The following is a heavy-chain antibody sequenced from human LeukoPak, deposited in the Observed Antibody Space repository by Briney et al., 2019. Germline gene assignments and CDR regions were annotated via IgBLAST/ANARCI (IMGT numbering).Heavy chain of an antibody. CDR1: GFTFSSYG. CDR3: ARGRGYYDSSGYYSPWNWFDP. V-gene: IGHV3-33*01. J-gene: IGHJ5*02. D-gene: IGHD3-22*01. CDR2: IWYDGSNK. Sequence: GGALRLSCAVPGFTFSSYGMHWGRQAPAKGLGLVAVIWYDGSNKYYAHSVKSRFTISRDKSQNTLYLQMNSLRPEDTDVYYCARGRGYYDSSGYYSPWNWFDPWGQGTLVSVSS.